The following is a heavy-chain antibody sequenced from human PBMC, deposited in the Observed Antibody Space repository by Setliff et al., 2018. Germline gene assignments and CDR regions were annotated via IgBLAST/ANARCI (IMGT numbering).Heavy chain of an antibody. Sequence: ASVKVSCKASGYTFTNYDINWVRQATGQGLEWMGWMSPNSGDTGYAQKFQGRVTMTRDTSINTAYMEVSSLRSEDTAVYYCARGELAVAGSAVDYWGQGTLVTVSS. V-gene: IGHV1-8*02. CDR1: GYTFTNYD. CDR2: MSPNSGDT. J-gene: IGHJ4*02. CDR3: ARGELAVAGSAVDY. D-gene: IGHD6-19*01.